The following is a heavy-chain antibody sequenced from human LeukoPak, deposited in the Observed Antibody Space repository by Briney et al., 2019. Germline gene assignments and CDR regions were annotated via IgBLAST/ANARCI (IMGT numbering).Heavy chain of an antibody. Sequence: SVKVSCKASGGTFSSYAISWVRQAPGQGLEWMGGIIPIFGTANYAQKFQGRVTITTDESTSTAYMELSSLRSEDTAVYYCASSPAAAGWYYYYYYMDVWGKGTTVTVSS. D-gene: IGHD6-13*01. J-gene: IGHJ6*03. CDR2: IIPIFGTA. CDR1: GGTFSSYA. V-gene: IGHV1-69*05. CDR3: ASSPAAAGWYYYYYYMDV.